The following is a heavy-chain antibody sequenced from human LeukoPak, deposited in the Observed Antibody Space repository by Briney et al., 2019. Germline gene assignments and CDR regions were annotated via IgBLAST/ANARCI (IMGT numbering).Heavy chain of an antibody. J-gene: IGHJ4*02. CDR3: ARSPYSGNYCDY. Sequence: GGSLRLSCAASGFTFSNFAMHWVRQAPGKGLEYVSAIRSNGCRTYYANSVKGRFTISRDNSKNTLYLQMGSLRAADMAVYYCARSPYSGNYCDYLRQGTLVTDSS. CDR1: GFTFSNFA. D-gene: IGHD1-26*01. V-gene: IGHV3-64*01. CDR2: IRSNGCRT.